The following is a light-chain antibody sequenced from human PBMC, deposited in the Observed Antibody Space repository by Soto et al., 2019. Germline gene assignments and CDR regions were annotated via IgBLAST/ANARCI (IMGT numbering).Light chain of an antibody. Sequence: QSVLTQPPSASGTPGQRVSISCSGSSSNIGSNVVNWYQQLPGAAPKLLIYTNNQRPSGVPGRFSDSKSGTSASLAISGLQSEDEASYYCETWDDSLNGRVFGGGTKLTVL. V-gene: IGLV1-44*01. CDR1: SSNIGSNV. J-gene: IGLJ3*02. CDR3: ETWDDSLNGRV. CDR2: TNN.